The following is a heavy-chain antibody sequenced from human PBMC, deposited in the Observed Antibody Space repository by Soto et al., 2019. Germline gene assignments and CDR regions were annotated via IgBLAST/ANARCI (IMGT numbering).Heavy chain of an antibody. V-gene: IGHV4-39*01. CDR1: GGSISSSSYY. J-gene: IGHJ4*02. CDR3: ARHLALPRIVDTAVVTSLSLFDY. D-gene: IGHD5-18*01. Sequence: KPSETLSLTCTVSGGSISSSSYYWGWIRQPPGKGLEWIGSIYYSGSTYYNPSLKSRVTISVDTSKNQFSLKLSSVTAADTAVYYCARHLALPRIVDTAVVTSLSLFDYWGQGTLVTVSS. CDR2: IYYSGST.